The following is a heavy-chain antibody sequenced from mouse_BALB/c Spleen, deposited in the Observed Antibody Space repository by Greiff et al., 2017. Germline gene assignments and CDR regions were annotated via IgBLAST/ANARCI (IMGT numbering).Heavy chain of an antibody. CDR2: ISSGGSYT. J-gene: IGHJ3*01. V-gene: IGHV5-9-4*01. Sequence: EVKVVESGGGLVKPGGSLKLSCAASGFTFSSYAMSWVRQSPEKRLEWVAEISSGGSYTYYPDTVTGRFTISRDNAKNTLYLEMSSMRSEDTAMYYCARGRGKYDNYLAYWGQGTLVTVSA. CDR1: GFTFSSYA. CDR3: ARGRGKYDNYLAY. D-gene: IGHD2-1*01.